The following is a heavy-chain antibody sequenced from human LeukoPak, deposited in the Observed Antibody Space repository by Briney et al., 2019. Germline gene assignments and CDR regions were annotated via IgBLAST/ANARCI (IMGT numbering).Heavy chain of an antibody. CDR1: GFTFSDYP. J-gene: IGHJ4*02. D-gene: IGHD3-22*01. Sequence: GGSLRLSCAASGFTFSDYPMHWVRQAPGKGLEYVSAISSGGDTTYYADSVKGRFTISRDNSKNTLYLQMGSLSAEDMAVYYCVRVYYDSGGYYYDYWGQGTLVTVSS. CDR2: ISSGGDTT. CDR3: VRVYYDSGGYYYDY. V-gene: IGHV3-64*02.